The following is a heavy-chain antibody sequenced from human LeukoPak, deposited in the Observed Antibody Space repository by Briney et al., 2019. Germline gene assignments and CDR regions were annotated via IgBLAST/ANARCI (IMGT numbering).Heavy chain of an antibody. D-gene: IGHD3-22*01. Sequence: SETLSLTCSVSGASISGYYWGWIRQPPGKGLEWIGSIYYSGSTYYNPSLKSRVTISVDTSKNQFSLKLSSVTAADTAVYYCAKTRRYYDSSGYIHYFDYWGQGTLVTVSS. J-gene: IGHJ4*02. CDR2: IYYSGST. V-gene: IGHV4-39*01. CDR1: GASISGYY. CDR3: AKTRRYYDSSGYIHYFDY.